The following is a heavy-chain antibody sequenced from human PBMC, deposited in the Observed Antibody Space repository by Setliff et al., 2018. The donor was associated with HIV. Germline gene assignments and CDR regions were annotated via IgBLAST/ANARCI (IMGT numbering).Heavy chain of an antibody. J-gene: IGHJ6*02. CDR1: GGSFSGYY. CDR2: INHSGST. CDR3: TRAEQQLPYYYYYYGMDV. Sequence: SETLSLTCAVYGGSFSGYYWSWIRQPPGKGLEWIGEINHSGSTNYNPSLKSRVTISVDTSKNQFSLKLSSVTAAETAVYYCTRAEQQLPYYYYYYGMDVWGQGTTVTVSS. V-gene: IGHV4-34*01. D-gene: IGHD6-13*01.